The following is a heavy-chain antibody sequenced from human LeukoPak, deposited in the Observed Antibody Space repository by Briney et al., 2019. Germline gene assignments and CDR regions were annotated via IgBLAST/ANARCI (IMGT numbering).Heavy chain of an antibody. D-gene: IGHD6-13*01. CDR2: IKSKTDGGTT. CDR3: TTVTAYPSSWSDY. V-gene: IGHV3-15*01. Sequence: GGSLRLSCAASGFTFSNAWMSWVRQAPGKGLEWIGRIKSKTDGGTTDYAAPVKGRFTISRDDSKNTLYLQMNSLKTEDTAVYYCTTVTAYPSSWSDYWGQGTLVTVSS. CDR1: GFTFSNAW. J-gene: IGHJ4*02.